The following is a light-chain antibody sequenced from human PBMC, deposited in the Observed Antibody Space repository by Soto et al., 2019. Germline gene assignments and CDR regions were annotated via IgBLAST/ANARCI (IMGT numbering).Light chain of an antibody. Sequence: QSVLAQPPSASGSPGQSVTIACTGTSSDVGGYNYVSWYQQHPGKAPKVIIYEVSKRPSGVPDRFSGAKSGSTASLTVSGLQAEDEADYYCSSYAVTNSFVFGTGTKV. CDR2: EVS. CDR3: SSYAVTNSFV. J-gene: IGLJ1*01. CDR1: SSDVGGYNY. V-gene: IGLV2-8*01.